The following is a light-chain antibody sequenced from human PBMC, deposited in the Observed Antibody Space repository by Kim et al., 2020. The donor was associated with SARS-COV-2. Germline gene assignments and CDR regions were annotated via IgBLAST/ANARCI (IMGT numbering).Light chain of an antibody. J-gene: IGLJ3*02. V-gene: IGLV1-47*01. CDR2: RNN. Sequence: QMVTISCSGSSSNIGSSYVYWYQQQPGTAPKLLIYRNNQRPSGVPDRFSGSKSGTSASLAISGLRSEDEADYYCAAWDDSLSGRGVFGGGTKLTVL. CDR1: SSNIGSSY. CDR3: AAWDDSLSGRGV.